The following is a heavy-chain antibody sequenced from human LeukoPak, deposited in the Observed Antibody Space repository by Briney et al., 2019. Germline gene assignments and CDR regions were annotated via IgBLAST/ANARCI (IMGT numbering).Heavy chain of an antibody. D-gene: IGHD6-13*01. J-gene: IGHJ4*02. CDR2: ISSSGSTI. CDR1: GFTFSSYE. CDR3: ARVGGSSREMG. Sequence: GGSLRLSCAASGFTFSSYEMNWVRQAPGKGLEWVSYISSSGSTIYYADSVKGRFTISRDNAKNSLYLQMNSLRAEDTAVYYCARVGGSSREMGWGQGTLVTVSS. V-gene: IGHV3-48*03.